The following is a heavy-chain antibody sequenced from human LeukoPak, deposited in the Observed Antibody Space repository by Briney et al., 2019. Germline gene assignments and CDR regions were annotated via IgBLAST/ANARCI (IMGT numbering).Heavy chain of an antibody. Sequence: PGGSLRLSRAASGLTLDDYARHWVGQAPGKGREGVSGSSWNSGSTGYADAVKGRFTITRDNAKNSLYLQMNSLRAEDTALYYCAKAPGGSYRFDYWGQGTLVTVSS. V-gene: IGHV3-9*01. D-gene: IGHD1-26*01. CDR2: SSWNSGST. CDR1: GLTLDDYA. CDR3: AKAPGGSYRFDY. J-gene: IGHJ4*02.